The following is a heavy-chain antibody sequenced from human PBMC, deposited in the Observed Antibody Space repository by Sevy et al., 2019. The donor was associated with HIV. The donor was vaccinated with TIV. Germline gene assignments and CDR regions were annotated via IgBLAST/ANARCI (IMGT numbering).Heavy chain of an antibody. CDR3: ASDSGTYTYYFDY. J-gene: IGHJ4*02. Sequence: SETLSLTCAVYSESFRRYYWNWIRQSPEKGLEWIGEINHSGPTNYNPSLKSRVTISVDPSRNQFSLKLNSVTAADTAVYYCASDSGTYTYYFDYWGQGTPVTVSS. CDR2: INHSGPT. D-gene: IGHD1-26*01. V-gene: IGHV4-34*01. CDR1: SESFRRYY.